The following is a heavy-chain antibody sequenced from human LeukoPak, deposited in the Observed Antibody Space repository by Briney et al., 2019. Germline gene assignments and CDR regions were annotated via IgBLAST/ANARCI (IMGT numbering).Heavy chain of an antibody. CDR3: ASGRPAVTMVRGMSYGMDV. D-gene: IGHD3-10*01. CDR2: ISYDGSNK. J-gene: IGHJ6*02. V-gene: IGHV3-30*03. CDR1: GFSFSSDG. Sequence: PGGSLRLSCAASGFSFSSDGMHWVRQAPGKGLEWVAVISYDGSNKYYADSVKGRFTISRDNSKNTLYLQMNSLRAEDTALYYCASGRPAVTMVRGMSYGMDVWGQGTTVTVSS.